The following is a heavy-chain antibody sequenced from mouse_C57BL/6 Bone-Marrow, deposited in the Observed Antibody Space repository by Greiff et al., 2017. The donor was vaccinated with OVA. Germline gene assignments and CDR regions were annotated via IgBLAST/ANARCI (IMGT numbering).Heavy chain of an antibody. V-gene: IGHV1-55*01. CDR2: IYPGSGST. Sequence: QVQLQQPGAELVKPGASVKMSCKASGYTFTSYWITWVKQRPGQGLEWIGDIYPGSGSTNYNEKFKSKATLTVDTSSSTAYMHLSSLTSEDSAVYYCARGGYSNYFYWYFDVWGTGTTVTVSS. CDR1: GYTFTSYW. J-gene: IGHJ1*03. D-gene: IGHD2-5*01. CDR3: ARGGYSNYFYWYFDV.